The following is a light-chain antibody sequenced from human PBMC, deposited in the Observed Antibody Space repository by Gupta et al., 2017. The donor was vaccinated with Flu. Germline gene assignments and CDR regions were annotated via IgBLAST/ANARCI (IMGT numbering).Light chain of an antibody. V-gene: IGLV2-23*01. CDR1: NRSFGACKP. CDR2: EGN. J-gene: IGLJ2*01. Sequence: ISCARTNRSFGACKPVSWYQQHPGRAPKLLLYEGNKRPSGAANSLSGSHSAGTAALTISWLPAEDDADYYCCTYATSDSTRVVFGGGTKLTVL. CDR3: CTYATSDSTRVV.